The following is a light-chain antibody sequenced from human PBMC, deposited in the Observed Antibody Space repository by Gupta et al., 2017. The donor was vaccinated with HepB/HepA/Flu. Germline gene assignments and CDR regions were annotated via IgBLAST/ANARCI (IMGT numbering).Light chain of an antibody. Sequence: EIVLTQSPGTLSLSPGERATLSCRASQSVSSSYLAWYQQKPGQAPRLLIYGASSRATGIPDMFSGSGSGTDFTLTISRLEPEDFAVYYCQQDGSSSWTFGQGTKVEIK. J-gene: IGKJ1*01. CDR2: GAS. CDR3: QQDGSSSWT. CDR1: QSVSSSY. V-gene: IGKV3-20*01.